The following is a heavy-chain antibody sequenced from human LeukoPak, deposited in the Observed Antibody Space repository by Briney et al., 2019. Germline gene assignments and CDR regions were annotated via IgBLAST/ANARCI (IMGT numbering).Heavy chain of an antibody. V-gene: IGHV1-18*01. J-gene: IGHJ3*02. CDR2: ISAYTGNT. CDR3: ASVRRAGAFDI. D-gene: IGHD6-19*01. CDR1: WYTFTSYG. Sequence: VASVKVSCKASWYTFTSYGISWVGQGPGQGVKWMGWISAYTGNTNYAQKLQGRVTMTTDTSTSTAYMELRSLRSDDTAVYYCASVRRAGAFDIWGQGTMVTVSS.